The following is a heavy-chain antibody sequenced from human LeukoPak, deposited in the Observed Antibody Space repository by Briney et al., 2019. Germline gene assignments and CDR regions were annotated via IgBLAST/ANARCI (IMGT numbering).Heavy chain of an antibody. D-gene: IGHD3-22*01. CDR3: ANGGYYYDSSGYYYSQPPNDY. J-gene: IGHJ4*02. CDR2: ISGSGGST. CDR1: GFTFSSYA. Sequence: GGSLRLSCAASGFTFSSYAMSWVRQAPGKGLEWVSAISGSGGSTYYADSVKGRFTISRDNSKNSLYLQMNSLRAEDTAVYYCANGGYYYDSSGYYYSQPPNDYWGQGTLVTVSS. V-gene: IGHV3-23*01.